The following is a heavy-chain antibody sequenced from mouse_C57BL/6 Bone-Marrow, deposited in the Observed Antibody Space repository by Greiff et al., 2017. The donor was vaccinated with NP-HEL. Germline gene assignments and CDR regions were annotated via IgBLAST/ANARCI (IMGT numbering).Heavy chain of an antibody. V-gene: IGHV14-1*01. Sequence: VQLKQSGAELVSPGASVKLSCTASGFNIQDYYMHWVKQRPEQGLVWIGRIDPEDGDTEYAPKFQGKATMTADTSSNTAYLQLSSLTSEDTAVYYCTVYYGNYAFFDYWGQGTTLTVSS. D-gene: IGHD2-1*01. CDR2: IDPEDGDT. J-gene: IGHJ2*01. CDR1: GFNIQDYY. CDR3: TVYYGNYAFFDY.